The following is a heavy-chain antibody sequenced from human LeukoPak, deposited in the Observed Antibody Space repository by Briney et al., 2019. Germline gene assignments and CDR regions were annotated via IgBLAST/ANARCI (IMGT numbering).Heavy chain of an antibody. CDR2: IYYSGGT. V-gene: IGHV4-59*12. CDR3: ARESGALSPFGF. J-gene: IGHJ4*02. CDR1: GGSISSYY. Sequence: SETLSLTCTVSGGSISSYYWSWIRQPPGKGLEWIGYIYYSGGTNYNPSLKSRVTISVDTSKNQFSLKLSSVTAADTAMYYCARESGALSPFGFWGQGTLVTVSS. D-gene: IGHD1-26*01.